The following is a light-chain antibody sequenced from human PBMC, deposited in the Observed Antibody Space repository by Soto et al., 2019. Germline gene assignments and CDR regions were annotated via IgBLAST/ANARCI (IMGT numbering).Light chain of an antibody. V-gene: IGKV3-15*01. CDR3: HQGHNWPLT. Sequence: EIVMTQSPATLSVSPGERATLSCRASQSISTELAWYQQKPGQPPRLLIYSASTRATGVPARFTGSGSGSEFTLTIRGLQSEDFAVSYCHQGHNWPLTVGQGTRLEI. J-gene: IGKJ2*01. CDR1: QSISTE. CDR2: SAS.